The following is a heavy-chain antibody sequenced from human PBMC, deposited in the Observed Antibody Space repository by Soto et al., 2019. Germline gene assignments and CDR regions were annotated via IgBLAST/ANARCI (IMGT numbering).Heavy chain of an antibody. J-gene: IGHJ6*02. CDR2: IYYNGST. CDR1: GGSISSGDYY. Sequence: SETLSLTCTVSGGSISSGDYYWSWIRQPPGKGLEWIGYIYYNGSTYYNPSLKSRVTISVDTSKNQFSLKLSSVTAADTAVYYCVRNYLTGAGNSYGMDVGGQGTTVTFS. V-gene: IGHV4-30-4*01. CDR3: VRNYLTGAGNSYGMDV. D-gene: IGHD3-9*01.